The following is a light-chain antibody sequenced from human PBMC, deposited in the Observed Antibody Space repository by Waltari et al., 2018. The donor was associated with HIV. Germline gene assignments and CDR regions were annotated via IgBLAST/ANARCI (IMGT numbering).Light chain of an antibody. CDR2: DVS. CDR1: SSDVGGYNY. J-gene: IGLJ1*01. V-gene: IGLV2-14*03. Sequence: QSALTQPASVSGSPGQSITISCTGGSSDVGGYNYVPWYQQHPGKAPKLMIYDVSNRPSGVSNRFSGSKSGNTASLTISGLQAEDEADYYCSSYTGSSTLGVFGTGTRVTVL. CDR3: SSYTGSSTLGV.